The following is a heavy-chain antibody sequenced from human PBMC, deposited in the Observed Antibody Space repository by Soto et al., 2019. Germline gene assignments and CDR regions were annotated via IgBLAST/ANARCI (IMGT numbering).Heavy chain of an antibody. J-gene: IGHJ6*02. CDR2: IFHSGST. Sequence: KPSETLSLTCTVSGGSINSGDYYWTWVRQPPGKGLEWIGNIFHSGSTYYTPSLQSRVTISLDTSKNHFSLKLSPVTPADTAVYYCARDRYYGSGTYYNFYSGMDVWGQGTTVTVSS. D-gene: IGHD3-10*01. V-gene: IGHV4-30-4*01. CDR3: ARDRYYGSGTYYNFYSGMDV. CDR1: GGSINSGDYY.